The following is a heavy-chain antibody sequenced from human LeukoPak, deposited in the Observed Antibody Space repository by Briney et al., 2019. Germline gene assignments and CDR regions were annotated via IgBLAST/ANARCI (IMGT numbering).Heavy chain of an antibody. CDR2: ISIYGGST. V-gene: IGHV3-64D*06. Sequence: GGSLRLSCSASGFIFSTYAMHWVRQAPGKGLEYVSAISIYGGSTYYADSVKGRFTISRDNSKNTLYLQMSSLRSEDTAVYYCVKGGYYYDSSGYYDYWGQGTLVTVSS. CDR1: GFIFSTYA. CDR3: VKGGYYYDSSGYYDY. J-gene: IGHJ4*02. D-gene: IGHD3-22*01.